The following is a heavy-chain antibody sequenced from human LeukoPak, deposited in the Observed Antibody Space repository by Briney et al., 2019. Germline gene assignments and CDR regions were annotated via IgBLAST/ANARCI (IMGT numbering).Heavy chain of an antibody. Sequence: PGGSLRLSCAASGFTFRSYAMHWVRQAPGRGLDWVAVMSYDGGNKYYADSVKGRFTMSRDNSKNMLYLQMNSLRAEDTAVYYCAREKESFSKYFDYWGQGTLVTVSS. V-gene: IGHV3-30-3*01. CDR2: MSYDGGNK. CDR1: GFTFRSYA. J-gene: IGHJ4*02. CDR3: AREKESFSKYFDY. D-gene: IGHD3-10*01.